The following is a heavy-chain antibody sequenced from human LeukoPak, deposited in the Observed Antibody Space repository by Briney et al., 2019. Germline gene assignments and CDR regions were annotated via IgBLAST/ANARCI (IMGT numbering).Heavy chain of an antibody. D-gene: IGHD3-22*01. CDR2: ISSSSSTI. Sequence: GGSLRLSCAASGFTFSSYSMNWVRQSPGKGLEWVSYISSSSSTIYYADSVKGRFTISRDNAKNSLYLQMNSLRAEDTAVYYCARVERGSGYLADSWGQGTLSPSPQ. CDR3: ARVERGSGYLADS. V-gene: IGHV3-48*04. CDR1: GFTFSSYS. J-gene: IGHJ4*02.